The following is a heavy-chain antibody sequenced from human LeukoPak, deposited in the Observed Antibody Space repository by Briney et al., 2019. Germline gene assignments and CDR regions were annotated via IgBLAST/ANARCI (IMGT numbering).Heavy chain of an antibody. CDR1: GFTFSNYG. D-gene: IGHD3-10*01. CDR2: IRYDGSNK. Sequence: GGSLRLSCAASGFTFSNYGMHWVRQAPGKGLEWVTFIRYDGSNKYYADSVKGRFTISRDNSKNTLYLQMNSLRAEDTAVYYCARDWIDYYDTFDIWGQGTVVTVSS. J-gene: IGHJ3*02. CDR3: ARDWIDYYDTFDI. V-gene: IGHV3-30*02.